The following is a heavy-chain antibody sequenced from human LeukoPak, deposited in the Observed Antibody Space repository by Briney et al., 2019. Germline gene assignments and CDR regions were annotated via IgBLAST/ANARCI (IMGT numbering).Heavy chain of an antibody. Sequence: ASVKVSCKASGYTFTSYAMNWVRQAPGQGLEWMGWINPNSGGTNYAQKFQGRVTMTRDTSISTAYMELNRLRSDDTAVYYCVYLEWWTGWFDPWGQGTLVTVSS. CDR2: INPNSGGT. CDR3: VYLEWWTGWFDP. J-gene: IGHJ5*02. D-gene: IGHD3-3*01. CDR1: GYTFTSYA. V-gene: IGHV1-2*02.